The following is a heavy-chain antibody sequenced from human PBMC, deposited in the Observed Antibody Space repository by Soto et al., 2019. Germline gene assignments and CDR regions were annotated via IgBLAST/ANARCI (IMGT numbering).Heavy chain of an antibody. CDR1: GYTFTSYG. CDR3: ARDREQQLVRGWFDP. V-gene: IGHV1-18*01. Sequence: QVQLVQSGAEVKKPGASVKVSCKASGYTFTSYGISWVRQAPGQGLEWMGWISAYNGNTNYAQKLQGRVTMTTDTSXXTAYMELRSLRSDDTAVYYCARDREQQLVRGWFDPWGQGTLVTVSS. J-gene: IGHJ5*02. D-gene: IGHD6-13*01. CDR2: ISAYNGNT.